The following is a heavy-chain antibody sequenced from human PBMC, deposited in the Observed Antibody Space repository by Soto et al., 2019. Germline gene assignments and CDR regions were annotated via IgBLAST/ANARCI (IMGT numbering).Heavy chain of an antibody. J-gene: IGHJ4*02. CDR1: GFTFSSYA. D-gene: IGHD2-2*01. CDR2: ISYDGSNK. V-gene: IGHV3-30-3*01. Sequence: PGGSLRLSCAASGFTFSSYAMHWVRQAPGKGLEWVAVISYDGSNKYYADSVKGRFTISRDNSKNTLYLQMNSLRAEDTAVYYCAKDGIIDIVVVPAARVDYWGQGTLVTVSS. CDR3: AKDGIIDIVVVPAARVDY.